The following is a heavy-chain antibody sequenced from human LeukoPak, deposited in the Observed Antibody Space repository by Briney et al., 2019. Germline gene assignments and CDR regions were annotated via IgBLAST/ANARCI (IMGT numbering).Heavy chain of an antibody. CDR2: ISSSSSYT. V-gene: IGHV3-11*05. CDR1: GFTFSDYY. J-gene: IGHJ4*02. D-gene: IGHD2-15*01. Sequence: KPGGSLRPSCAASGFTFSDYYMSWIRQAPGKGLEWVSYISSSSSYTNYADSVKGRFTISRDNAKNSLYLQMNSLRAEDTAVYYCARDKDCSGGSCYSSFFDYWGQGTLVTVSS. CDR3: ARDKDCSGGSCYSSFFDY.